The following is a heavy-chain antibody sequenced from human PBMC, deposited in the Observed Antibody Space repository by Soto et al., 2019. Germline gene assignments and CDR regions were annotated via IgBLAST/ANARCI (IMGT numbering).Heavy chain of an antibody. CDR3: AKDAKNFRELVPARKRNYYYYYMDV. V-gene: IGHV4-30-4*02. CDR1: GGTISSGDYH. CDR2: INHSGST. D-gene: IGHD2-2*01. Sequence: ASETLSLTCTVSGGTISSGDYHWSWIRQAPGKGREWIREINHSGSTNYNPSLKSRVTISVDTSKNQFSLRAEDTAVYYCAKDAKNFRELVPARKRNYYYYYMDVWGKGTTVTVSS. J-gene: IGHJ6*03.